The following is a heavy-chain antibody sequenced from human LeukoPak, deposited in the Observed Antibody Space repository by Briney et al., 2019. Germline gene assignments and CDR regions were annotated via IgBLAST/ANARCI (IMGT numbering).Heavy chain of an antibody. D-gene: IGHD3-10*01. CDR2: ISTSSSYI. J-gene: IGHJ6*03. Sequence: GGSLRLSCAASGFTFNRYNMSWVRRAPGKGLEWVSSISTSSSYIYYADSVRGRFTISRDNAKNSLYLQMNSLRAEDTAVYSCARDPGTLVRGSRRGYDGNYYYMDVWGEGTTVTISS. CDR1: GFTFNRYN. V-gene: IGHV3-21*01. CDR3: ARDPGTLVRGSRRGYDGNYYYMDV.